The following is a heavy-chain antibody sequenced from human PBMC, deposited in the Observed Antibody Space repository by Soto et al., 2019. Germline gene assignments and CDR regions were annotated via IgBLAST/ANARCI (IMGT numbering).Heavy chain of an antibody. D-gene: IGHD1-26*01. J-gene: IGHJ6*02. CDR3: ARTPGATTGDNYYGMDV. CDR2: INAGNGNT. Sequence: ASVKVSCKASGYTFTSYAMHWVRQAPGQRLEWMGWINAGNGNTRYSQKFQGRVTITRDTSASTAYMELSSLRSEDTAVYYCARTPGATTGDNYYGMDVWGQGTTVTVSS. V-gene: IGHV1-3*01. CDR1: GYTFTSYA.